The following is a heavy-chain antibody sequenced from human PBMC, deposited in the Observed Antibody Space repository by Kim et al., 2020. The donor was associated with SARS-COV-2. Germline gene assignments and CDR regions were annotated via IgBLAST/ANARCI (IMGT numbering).Heavy chain of an antibody. Sequence: GGSLRLSCAASGFTVSNNYMSWVRQAPGKGLEWVAGIYSGGGTGTTDSVKGRCTSSRDNSKNTLYLQMNSLRAENTAVYYCARSRGPIYGVFRRDSWGQGTLVTVSS. CDR2: IYSGGGT. CDR3: ARSRGPIYGVFRRDS. CDR1: GFTVSNNY. J-gene: IGHJ4*02. V-gene: IGHV3-53*01. D-gene: IGHD4-17*01.